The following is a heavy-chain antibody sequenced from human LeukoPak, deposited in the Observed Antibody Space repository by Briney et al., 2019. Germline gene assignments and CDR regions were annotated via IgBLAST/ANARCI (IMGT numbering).Heavy chain of an antibody. CDR1: GFTFSSYW. CDR2: IKQDGSEK. Sequence: GGSLRLSCAASGFTFSSYWMSWVRQAPGKGLEWVANIKQDGSEKYYVDSVKGRFTISRDNAKNSLYLQMNSLRAEDTAVYYCARDSDTATVADAFDIWGQGTMVTVSS. J-gene: IGHJ3*02. V-gene: IGHV3-7*01. CDR3: ARDSDTATVADAFDI. D-gene: IGHD5-18*01.